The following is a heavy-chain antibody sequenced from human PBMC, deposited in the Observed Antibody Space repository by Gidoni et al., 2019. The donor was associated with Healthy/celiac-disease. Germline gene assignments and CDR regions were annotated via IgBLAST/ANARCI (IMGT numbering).Heavy chain of an antibody. CDR2: IFHRGST. CDR3: ARIGGGVDAFDI. V-gene: IGHV4-4*02. Sequence: QVQLQESGPGLVKPSGTLSLTCAVSGGSISSSNWWRWVRQPPGKGREWIGEIFHRGSTTSSPSLRSRVTISVDKSKNQFSLKLSSVTAADTAVYYCARIGGGVDAFDIWGQGTMVTVSS. D-gene: IGHD1-26*01. CDR1: GGSISSSNW. J-gene: IGHJ3*02.